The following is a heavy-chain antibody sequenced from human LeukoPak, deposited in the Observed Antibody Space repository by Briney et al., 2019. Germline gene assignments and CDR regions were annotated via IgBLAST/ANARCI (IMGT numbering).Heavy chain of an antibody. J-gene: IGHJ4*02. V-gene: IGHV1-46*01. Sequence: EASVKVSCKTSGYTFTRYYMYWVRQAPGQGLECMRVINPSGGSTRYPQKFQGRVTMTRDTSTSTVYMELSSLRSDDTAVYFCAREAFIEMTTIASAFDFWGQGTLVTVSS. CDR2: INPSGGST. CDR1: GYTFTRYY. CDR3: AREAFIEMTTIASAFDF. D-gene: IGHD5-24*01.